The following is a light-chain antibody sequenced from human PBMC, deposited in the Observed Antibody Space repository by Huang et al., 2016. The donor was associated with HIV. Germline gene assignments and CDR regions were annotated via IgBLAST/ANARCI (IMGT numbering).Light chain of an antibody. J-gene: IGKJ4*01. CDR3: MQGVHPPLT. Sequence: DIVMTQTPLSLSVTPGQAASISCKSSQSLLHSDGKTYLYWFVQKPGQSPQLLISEVSRRCSGVPDRFSGSVSGTAFTLIISRVQAEYVGIYFCMQGVHPPLTFGGGTKVDI. CDR1: QSLLHSDGKTY. CDR2: EVS. V-gene: IGKV2-29*02.